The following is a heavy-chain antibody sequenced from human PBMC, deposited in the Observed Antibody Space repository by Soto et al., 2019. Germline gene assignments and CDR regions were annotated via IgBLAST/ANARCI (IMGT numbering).Heavy chain of an antibody. V-gene: IGHV3-30-3*01. CDR3: ARGEEEYAGYSAL. Sequence: QVQLVESGGGVVQPGRSLRLSCAASGFTFSSYAMHWVRQAPGKGLEWVAVISYDGSNKYYADSVKGRFTISRDNSKNTLCLQMNSLRAEDPPVYYCARGEEEYAGYSALWGRGTLVTVSS. CDR1: GFTFSSYA. CDR2: ISYDGSNK. J-gene: IGHJ2*01. D-gene: IGHD2-8*01.